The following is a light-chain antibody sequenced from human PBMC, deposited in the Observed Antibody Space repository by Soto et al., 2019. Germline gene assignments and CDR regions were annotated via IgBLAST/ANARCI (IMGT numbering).Light chain of an antibody. CDR2: AAS. J-gene: IGKJ5*01. CDR3: QKYNSAPWT. CDR1: QGISNY. Sequence: DIPMTQSPFSLSASVGDRVTITCRASQGISNYLVWYQQKPGKVPKLLIYAASTLQSGVPSRFSGSGSGTDFTLTISSLQPEDVGTYYCQKYNSAPWTFGQGTRLEIK. V-gene: IGKV1-27*01.